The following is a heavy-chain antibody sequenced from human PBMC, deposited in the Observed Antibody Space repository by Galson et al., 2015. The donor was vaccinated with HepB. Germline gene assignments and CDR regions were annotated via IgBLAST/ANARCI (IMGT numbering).Heavy chain of an antibody. J-gene: IGHJ4*02. Sequence: SLRLSCAASGFTFSTYWMHWVRQAPGEGLVWVSRISFDGNSTSYADSVKGRFTISRDNARNTLNLRMNSLRAEDTAVYYCARADYGGNSGAFDCWGQGTLVTVSS. CDR1: GFTFSTYW. D-gene: IGHD4-23*01. V-gene: IGHV3-74*01. CDR2: ISFDGNST. CDR3: ARADYGGNSGAFDC.